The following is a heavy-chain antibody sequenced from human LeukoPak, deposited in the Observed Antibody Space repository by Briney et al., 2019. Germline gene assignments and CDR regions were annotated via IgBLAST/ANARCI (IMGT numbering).Heavy chain of an antibody. CDR1: GFTFSSYW. V-gene: IGHV3-7*01. Sequence: GGSLRLSRAASGFTFSSYWMSWVRQAPGKGLEWVTNIKQDGSEKYYVDSVKGRFTISRDNAKTSLYLQMNSLRAEDTAVYYCARNVDTAMVTLYNWFDPWGQGTLVTVSS. CDR2: IKQDGSEK. J-gene: IGHJ5*02. D-gene: IGHD5-18*01. CDR3: ARNVDTAMVTLYNWFDP.